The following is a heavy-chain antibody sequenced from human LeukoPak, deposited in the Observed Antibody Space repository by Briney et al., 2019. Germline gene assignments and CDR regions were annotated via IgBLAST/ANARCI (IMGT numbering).Heavy chain of an antibody. Sequence: GGSLRLSCAASGIIFNSYIMSWVRQAPVQGLEWVSSISASGGSTYYADSVKGRFTISRDNSKNMLYLQMNSLRAEDTAVYFCASSSNWRSWFDPWGQGTLVTVSS. CDR3: ASSSNWRSWFDP. CDR2: ISASGGST. D-gene: IGHD6-13*01. CDR1: GIIFNSYI. J-gene: IGHJ5*02. V-gene: IGHV3-23*01.